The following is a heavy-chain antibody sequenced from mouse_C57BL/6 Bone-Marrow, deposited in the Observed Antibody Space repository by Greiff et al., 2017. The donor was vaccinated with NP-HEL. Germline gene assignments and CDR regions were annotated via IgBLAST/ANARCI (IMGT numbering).Heavy chain of an antibody. V-gene: IGHV1-61*01. Sequence: VQLQQPGAELVRPGSSVKLSCKASGYTFTSYWMDWVKQRPGQGLEWIGNIYPSDSETHYNQKFRDKATLTVDKSSSTAYMQRSSMTSEDSAVYYCARRGTAQAPYWGKGTTLTVSS. CDR1: GYTFTSYW. J-gene: IGHJ2*01. CDR2: IYPSDSET. CDR3: ARRGTAQAPY. D-gene: IGHD3-2*02.